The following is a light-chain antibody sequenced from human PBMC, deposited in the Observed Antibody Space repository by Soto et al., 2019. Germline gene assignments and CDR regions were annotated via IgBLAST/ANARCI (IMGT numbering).Light chain of an antibody. CDR1: SSDVGAYNY. CDR3: SSYTSSSTPSV. J-gene: IGLJ1*01. Sequence: QAVVTQPASVSGSPGQSITISCTGTSSDVGAYNYVSWYQQHPGKAPKLMIHEVSNRPSGVSNRFSGSKSGNTASLTISGLQAEDEADYYCSSYTSSSTPSVFGTGTKVTVL. CDR2: EVS. V-gene: IGLV2-14*01.